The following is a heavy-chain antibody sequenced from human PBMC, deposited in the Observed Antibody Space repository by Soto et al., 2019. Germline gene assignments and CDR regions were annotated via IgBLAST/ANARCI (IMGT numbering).Heavy chain of an antibody. CDR3: ARDPLWGTAMVLWYFDL. Sequence: QVQLVESGGGVVQPGRSLRLSCAASGFTFSSYAMHWVRQAPGKGLEWVAVISYDGSNKYYADSVKGRFTISRDNSKNTRYLRMNSLRAEDTAVYYCARDPLWGTAMVLWYFDLWGRGTLVTVSS. CDR1: GFTFSSYA. D-gene: IGHD5-18*01. V-gene: IGHV3-30-3*01. CDR2: ISYDGSNK. J-gene: IGHJ2*01.